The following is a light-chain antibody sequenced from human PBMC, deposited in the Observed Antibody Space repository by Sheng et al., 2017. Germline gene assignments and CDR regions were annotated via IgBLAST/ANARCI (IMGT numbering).Light chain of an antibody. V-gene: IGLV2-14*03. CDR3: SSFTRSSTLV. Sequence: QSALTQPASVSGSPGHSITISCTGTSDDVGRYNYVSWYQQHPGQAPKLLISDVNNRPSGVSYRFSGSKSGSTASLTISGLQAEDEADYFCSSFTRSSTLVFGGGTKLTVL. CDR1: SDDVGRYNY. CDR2: DVN. J-gene: IGLJ3*02.